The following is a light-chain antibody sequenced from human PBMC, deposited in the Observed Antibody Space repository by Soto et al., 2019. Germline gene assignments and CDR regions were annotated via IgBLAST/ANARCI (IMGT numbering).Light chain of an antibody. CDR2: GAS. Sequence: EIVMTQSPATLSVSPGERATLSCRASQSLSSNLAWYQQKPGQAPRLLIYGASTRATGIPARFSGSGSATEFTLTISSLQSEDFAVYYCQQYDNSPGYTFGQGTKLEIK. CDR1: QSLSSN. J-gene: IGKJ2*01. CDR3: QQYDNSPGYT. V-gene: IGKV3-15*01.